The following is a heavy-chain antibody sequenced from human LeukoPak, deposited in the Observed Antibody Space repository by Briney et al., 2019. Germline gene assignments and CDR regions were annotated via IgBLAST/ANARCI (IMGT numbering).Heavy chain of an antibody. CDR2: IYYGGST. V-gene: IGHV4-59*01. J-gene: IGHJ5*02. Sequence: SETLSLTCTVSGGSISSYYWSWIRQPPGKGLEWIGYIYYGGSTNYNPSLKSRVTISVDTSKNQFSLKLSSVTAADTAVYYCARFSMVRGEGGNWFDPWGQGTLVTVSS. D-gene: IGHD3-10*01. CDR1: GGSISSYY. CDR3: ARFSMVRGEGGNWFDP.